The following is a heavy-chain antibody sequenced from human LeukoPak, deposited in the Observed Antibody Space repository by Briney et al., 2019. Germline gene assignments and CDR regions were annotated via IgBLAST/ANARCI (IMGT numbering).Heavy chain of an antibody. CDR3: AREAHCSGGSCWFDP. V-gene: IGHV4-59*01. CDR2: IYYSGST. CDR1: GGSISHYF. Sequence: SETLSLTCTASGGSISHYFWSWIRQPPGKAPEWIGYIYYSGSTNYNPSLKSRVTISVDTSKNQFSLKLSSVTAADTAVYYCAREAHCSGGSCWFDPWGQGTLVTVSS. J-gene: IGHJ5*02. D-gene: IGHD2-15*01.